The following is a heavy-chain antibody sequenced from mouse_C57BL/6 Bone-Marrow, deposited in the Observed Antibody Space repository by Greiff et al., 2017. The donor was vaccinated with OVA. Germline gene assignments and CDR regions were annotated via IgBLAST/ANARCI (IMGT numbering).Heavy chain of an antibody. V-gene: IGHV1-64*01. CDR3: ARSDWDYAMDY. CDR1: GYTFTSYW. CDR2: IHPNSGST. Sequence: QVQLQQSGAELVKPGASVKLSCKASGYTFTSYWMHWVKQRPGHGLEWIGMIHPNSGSTNYNEKFKSKATLTVDKSSSTAYMQLSSLTSEDSAVYYCARSDWDYAMDYWGQGTSVTVSS. D-gene: IGHD4-1*01. J-gene: IGHJ4*01.